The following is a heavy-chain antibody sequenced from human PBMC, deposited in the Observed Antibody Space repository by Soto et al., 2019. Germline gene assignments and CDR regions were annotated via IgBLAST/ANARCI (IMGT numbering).Heavy chain of an antibody. V-gene: IGHV4-4*07. CDR1: ADSISSYY. J-gene: IGHJ4*02. Sequence: SETLSLTCTVSADSISSYYWGWIRQPAGKGLEWLGRIYSSGTTHYNPSLKSRVTMSIDTSKKQFSLKLRSVSAADTAVYYRTRRVGEYWGQGTLVTVFS. CDR3: TRRVGEY. CDR2: IYSSGTT.